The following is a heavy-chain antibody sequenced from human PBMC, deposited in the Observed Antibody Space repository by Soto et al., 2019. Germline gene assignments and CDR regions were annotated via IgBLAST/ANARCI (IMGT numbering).Heavy chain of an antibody. V-gene: IGHV4-59*01. D-gene: IGHD6-13*01. Sequence: QVQLQESGPGLVKPSETLSLTCTVSGGSISSYYWSWIRQPPGKVLEWIGYIYYSGSTNYNPSLKSRVTISVDTATNQFALKLSSVTAADTAVYYGARGRRWVSVTHFEYWGQGTLVTVSS. CDR3: ARGRRWVSVTHFEY. CDR1: GGSISSYY. J-gene: IGHJ4*02. CDR2: IYYSGST.